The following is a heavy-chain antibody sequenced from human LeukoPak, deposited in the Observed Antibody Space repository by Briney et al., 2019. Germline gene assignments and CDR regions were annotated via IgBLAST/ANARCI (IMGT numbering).Heavy chain of an antibody. CDR1: GYGFTSYW. Sequence: GEALQISFQGSGYGFTSYWIGWVRPVTGKGREWMGIIYPGDSDTTYSPSFQGHVTISADKSISTAYLQWSSLKASDTAMYYCARPMRGGPYDSNYYFDYWGQGTLVTVSS. CDR2: IYPGDSDT. D-gene: IGHD3-22*01. CDR3: ARPMRGGPYDSNYYFDY. V-gene: IGHV5-51*01. J-gene: IGHJ4*02.